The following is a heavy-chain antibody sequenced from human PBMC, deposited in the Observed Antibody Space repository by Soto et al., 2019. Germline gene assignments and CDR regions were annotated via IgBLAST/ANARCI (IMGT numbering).Heavy chain of an antibody. CDR2: ISYDGSNK. D-gene: IGHD5-18*01. CDR1: GFTFSSYA. V-gene: IGHV3-30-3*01. J-gene: IGHJ6*02. Sequence: PGGSLRLSCAASGFTFSSYAMHWVRQAPGKGLEWVAVISYDGSNKYYADSVKGRFTISRDNSKNTLYLQMNSLRAEDTAVYYCARDRGYSYGLGVYYYYGMGVWGQGTTVTVSS. CDR3: ARDRGYSYGLGVYYYYGMGV.